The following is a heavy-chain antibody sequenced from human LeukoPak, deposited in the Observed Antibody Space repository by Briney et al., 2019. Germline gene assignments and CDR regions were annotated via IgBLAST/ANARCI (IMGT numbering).Heavy chain of an antibody. CDR2: IYYSGST. Sequence: SEALSLTCTVSGYSISSGYYWGWIRQPPGKGLEWIGYIYYSGSTNYNPSLKGRVTISVDTSKNQFSLKLSSVTAADTAVYYCARGVLAVTLYYFDYWGQGTLVTVSS. V-gene: IGHV4-61*01. CDR1: GYSISSGYY. CDR3: ARGVLAVTLYYFDY. D-gene: IGHD4-23*01. J-gene: IGHJ4*02.